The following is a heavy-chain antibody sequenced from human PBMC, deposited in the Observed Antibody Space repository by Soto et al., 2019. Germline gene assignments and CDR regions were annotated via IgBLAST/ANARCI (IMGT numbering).Heavy chain of an antibody. CDR2: IYYSGST. V-gene: IGHV4-30-4*01. Sequence: SETLSLTCTVSGGSIRSGDYYWNWIRQPPGKGLEWTGYIYYSGSTYYNPSLKSRVTISVDTSKXXXXXXXXXXTAADTAVYYCARGTLRYSYGYHYYYGMDVWGQGTTVTVSS. D-gene: IGHD5-18*01. CDR3: ARGTLRYSYGYHYYYGMDV. CDR1: GGSIRSGDYY. J-gene: IGHJ6*02.